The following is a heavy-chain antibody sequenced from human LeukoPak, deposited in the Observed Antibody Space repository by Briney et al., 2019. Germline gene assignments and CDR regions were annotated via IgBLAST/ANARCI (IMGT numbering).Heavy chain of an antibody. V-gene: IGHV4-39*01. CDR3: ARVGYYGSGSYYYGMDV. D-gene: IGHD3-10*01. Sequence: PSETLSLTCTVSGGSIRSSYYYWGWIRQPPGKGLEWIGSIYDSGSTYYNPSLKSRVTISVDTSKNQFSLKLNSVTAADTAVYYCARVGYYGSGSYYYGMDVWGQGTTVTVSS. J-gene: IGHJ6*02. CDR2: IYDSGST. CDR1: GGSIRSSYYY.